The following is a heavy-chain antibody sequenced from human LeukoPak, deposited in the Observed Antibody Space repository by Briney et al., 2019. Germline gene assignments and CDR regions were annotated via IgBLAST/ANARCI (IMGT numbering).Heavy chain of an antibody. Sequence: GGSLRLSCAASGFTFSSYSMNWVRQAPGKGLEWVSSVSSSSSYTYYADSVKGRFTISRDNAKNSLFLQMYSLRAEDTALYYCARGGTTMVTDYGYWGQGTLVTVSS. V-gene: IGHV3-21*01. J-gene: IGHJ4*02. CDR2: VSSSSSYT. D-gene: IGHD4-23*01. CDR1: GFTFSSYS. CDR3: ARGGTTMVTDYGY.